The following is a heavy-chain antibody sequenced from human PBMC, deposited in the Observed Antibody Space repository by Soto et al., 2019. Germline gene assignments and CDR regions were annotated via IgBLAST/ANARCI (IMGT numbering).Heavy chain of an antibody. V-gene: IGHV4-30-4*01. D-gene: IGHD3-22*01. Sequence: SETLSLTCTVSGGSISSGDYYWSWIRQPPGKGLEWIGYIYYSGSTYYNPSLKSRVTISVDTSKNQFSLKLSSVTAADTAVYYCASYYDSSGYYPYFFDYWGQGTLVTVSS. J-gene: IGHJ4*02. CDR2: IYYSGST. CDR1: GGSISSGDYY. CDR3: ASYYDSSGYYPYFFDY.